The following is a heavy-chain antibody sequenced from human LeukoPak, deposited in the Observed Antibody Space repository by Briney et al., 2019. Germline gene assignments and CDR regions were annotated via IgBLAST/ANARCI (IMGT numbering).Heavy chain of an antibody. V-gene: IGHV3-21*01. D-gene: IGHD5/OR15-5a*01. Sequence: GGSLRLSCAASGFTFSSYSMNWVRQAPGKGLEWVSSISSSSSYIYYADSVKGRFTISRDNAKNSLYLQMNSLRAEDTAVYYCARSRLPNWFDPWGQGTLVTVSS. J-gene: IGHJ5*02. CDR1: GFTFSSYS. CDR2: ISSSSSYI. CDR3: ARSRLPNWFDP.